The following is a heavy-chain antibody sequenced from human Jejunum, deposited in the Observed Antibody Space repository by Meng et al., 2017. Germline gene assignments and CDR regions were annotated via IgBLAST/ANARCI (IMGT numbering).Heavy chain of an antibody. CDR1: GFPFSSYW. CDR2: INQDESLQ. D-gene: IGHD5-18*01. Sequence: SLKISCVASGFPFSSYWMSWVRQSPGKRLELVANINQDESLQSYVDSVKGRFTISRDNAKNSFFLQMNTLRAEDTALYYCARDPGYGSFDIWGQGTVVTVSS. CDR3: ARDPGYGSFDI. V-gene: IGHV3-7*01. J-gene: IGHJ3*02.